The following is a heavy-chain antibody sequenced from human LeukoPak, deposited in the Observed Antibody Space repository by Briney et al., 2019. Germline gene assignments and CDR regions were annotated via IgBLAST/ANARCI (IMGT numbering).Heavy chain of an antibody. Sequence: GASVKVSCKASGYTFTSYDINWVRQATGQGLEWMGWMNPNSGNTGYAQKFQGRVTMTRNTSISTAYMELSSLRSEDTAAYYCARGSGYSYGYDAFDIWGQGTMVTVSS. D-gene: IGHD5-18*01. CDR2: MNPNSGNT. CDR1: GYTFTSYD. J-gene: IGHJ3*02. CDR3: ARGSGYSYGYDAFDI. V-gene: IGHV1-8*01.